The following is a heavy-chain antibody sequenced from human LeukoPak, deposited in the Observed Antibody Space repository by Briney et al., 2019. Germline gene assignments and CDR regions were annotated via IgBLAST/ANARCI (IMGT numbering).Heavy chain of an antibody. CDR3: ARGRAYSSSYYYYMDV. D-gene: IGHD6-6*01. Sequence: GASVKVSCKASGYTFTGYYMHWVRQAPGQGLEWMGWINPNSGGTNYAQKFQGRVTMTRDTSISTAHMELSRLRSDDTAVYYCARGRAYSSSYYYYMDVWGKGTTVTVSS. V-gene: IGHV1-2*02. CDR2: INPNSGGT. CDR1: GYTFTGYY. J-gene: IGHJ6*03.